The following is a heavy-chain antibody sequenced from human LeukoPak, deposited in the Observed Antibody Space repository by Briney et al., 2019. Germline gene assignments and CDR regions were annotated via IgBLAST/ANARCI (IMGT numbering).Heavy chain of an antibody. Sequence: GGPLRLSCAASGFTFSSYWMSWVRQAPGKGLEWVANIKQDGSEKYYVDSVKGRFTISGDNAKNSLYLQMNSLRAEDTAVYYCARVGPYSSGWYDYYYYGMDVWGQGTTVTVSS. D-gene: IGHD6-19*01. CDR3: ARVGPYSSGWYDYYYYGMDV. V-gene: IGHV3-7*03. J-gene: IGHJ6*02. CDR2: IKQDGSEK. CDR1: GFTFSSYW.